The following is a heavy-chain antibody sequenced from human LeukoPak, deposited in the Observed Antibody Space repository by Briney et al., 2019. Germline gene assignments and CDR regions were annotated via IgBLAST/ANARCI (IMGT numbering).Heavy chain of an antibody. D-gene: IGHD2-2*01. J-gene: IGHJ4*02. V-gene: IGHV3-73*01. CDR3: SRQTVSCHDF. CDR2: IRSRRDNYAT. Sequence: PGGSLRLSCAASGFSLSDSHMHWVRQAPGKGLEWVGHIRSRRDNYATAYGVSVQGRFTISRDDSNNMAYLQMNSLTADGTAVYYCSRQTVSCHDFWGQGTLVTVSS. CDR1: GFSLSDSH.